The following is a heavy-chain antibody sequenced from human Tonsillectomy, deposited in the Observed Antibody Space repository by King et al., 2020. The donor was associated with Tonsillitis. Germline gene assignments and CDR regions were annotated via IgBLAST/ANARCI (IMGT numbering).Heavy chain of an antibody. Sequence: VQLVESGGGLVQPGGSLRLSCAASGFTFSTYPMSWVRQAPGKGLEWVSAISGSGGSTYHADSVKGRFTISRDNSKNTLYLQMNSLRAEDTAVYYCAKVGQADYDFWIGHRNWFDPWGQGTLVTVSS. D-gene: IGHD3-3*01. CDR2: ISGSGGST. J-gene: IGHJ5*02. V-gene: IGHV3-23*04. CDR3: AKVGQADYDFWIGHRNWFDP. CDR1: GFTFSTYP.